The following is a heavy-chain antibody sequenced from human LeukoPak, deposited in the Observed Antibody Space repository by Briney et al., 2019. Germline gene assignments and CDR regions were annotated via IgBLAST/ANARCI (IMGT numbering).Heavy chain of an antibody. CDR3: ARNTDEALFDY. V-gene: IGHV4-34*01. J-gene: IGHJ4*02. CDR1: GGSFSGYY. CDR2: INHSGST. Sequence: PSETLSLTCAVYGGSFSGYYWSWIRQPPGKGLEWIGEINHSGSTNYNPSLKSRVTISVDTSKNQFSLKLSSVTAADTAVYYCARNTDEALFDYWGQGTLVTVSS.